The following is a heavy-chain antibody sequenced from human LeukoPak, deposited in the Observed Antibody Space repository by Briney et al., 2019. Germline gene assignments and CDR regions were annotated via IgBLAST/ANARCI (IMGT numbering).Heavy chain of an antibody. V-gene: IGHV3-21*01. J-gene: IGHJ4*02. CDR3: ARVTGGYNLVDY. CDR1: GFTFNTYT. CDR2: ISSGTSYI. Sequence: GGSLRLSCAASGFTFNTYTMNWVRQAPGKGLEWVSSISSGTSYIYYADSVKGRFAMSRDNAKNTLYLQMNSLRAEDTAVYYCARVTGGYNLVDYWGQGTLVTVSS. D-gene: IGHD5-24*01.